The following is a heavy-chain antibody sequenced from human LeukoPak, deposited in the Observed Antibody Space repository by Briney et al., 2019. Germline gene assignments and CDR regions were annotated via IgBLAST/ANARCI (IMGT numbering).Heavy chain of an antibody. CDR1: GYTFNSYG. V-gene: IGHV1-18*01. D-gene: IGHD2-21*02. CDR2: ISAYNGNT. J-gene: IGHJ4*02. CDR3: ARGPACGGDCYFFDY. Sequence: GASVKVSCKASGYTFNSYGISWVRQAPGQGLEWMGWISAYNGNTNYAQKLQGRVTMTTDTSTSTAYMELRSLRSDDTAVYYCARGPACGGDCYFFDYWGQGTLVTVSS.